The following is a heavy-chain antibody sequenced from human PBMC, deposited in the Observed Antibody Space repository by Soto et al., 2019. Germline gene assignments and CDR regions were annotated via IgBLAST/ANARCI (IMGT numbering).Heavy chain of an antibody. J-gene: IGHJ3*02. CDR3: ASPSDSSGYNIFDAFDI. Sequence: ASVKVSCKASGYTFTSYGISWVRQAPGQGLEWMGWISAINGNTNYAQKLQGRVTMTADKSTSTAYMELRSLRSEDTAVYYCASPSDSSGYNIFDAFDIWGQGTMVTVSS. D-gene: IGHD3-22*01. CDR2: ISAINGNT. CDR1: GYTFTSYG. V-gene: IGHV1-18*01.